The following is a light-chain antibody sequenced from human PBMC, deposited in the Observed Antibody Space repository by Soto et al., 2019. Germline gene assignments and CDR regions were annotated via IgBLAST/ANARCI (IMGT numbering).Light chain of an antibody. V-gene: IGKV3-20*01. CDR2: AAS. CDR1: LSVATNY. CDR3: QQYGSAPWT. Sequence: EIVLTQSPGTLPLSPGERATLSCRASLSVATNYLAWYQQNPGQAPRLLIYAASGRATGIPDRFSGSGSGTDFTLTISRLEPEDFAVYYCQQYGSAPWTFGQGTKVEIK. J-gene: IGKJ1*01.